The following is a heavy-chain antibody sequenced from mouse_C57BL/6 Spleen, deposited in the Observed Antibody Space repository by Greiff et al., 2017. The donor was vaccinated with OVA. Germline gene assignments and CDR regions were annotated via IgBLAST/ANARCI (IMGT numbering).Heavy chain of an antibody. CDR3: ARGASSYYSNYGFFAY. CDR1: GYTFTSYW. V-gene: IGHV1-55*01. CDR2: IYPGSGST. D-gene: IGHD2-5*01. Sequence: VKLQQPGAELVKPGALVKMSCKASGYTFTSYWITWVKQRPGQGLEWIGDIYPGSGSTNYNEKFKSKATLTVDTSSSTAYMQLSSLTSEDSAVYYCARGASSYYSNYGFFAYWGQGTLVTVSA. J-gene: IGHJ3*01.